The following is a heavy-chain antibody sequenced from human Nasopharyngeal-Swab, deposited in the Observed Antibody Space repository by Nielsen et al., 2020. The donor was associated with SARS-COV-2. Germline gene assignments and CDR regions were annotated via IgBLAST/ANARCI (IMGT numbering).Heavy chain of an antibody. CDR3: ARAFPRGIIIRDYYYGMDV. D-gene: IGHD3-10*01. CDR2: INHSGST. Sequence: SETLSLTCAVYGGSFNNYYWSWIRQPPGKGLKWIGEINHSGSTNYNPSLKSRVTISVDTSKNQFSLKLSSVTAADTAVYYCARAFPRGIIIRDYYYGMDVWGQGTTVTVSS. CDR1: GGSFNNYY. V-gene: IGHV4-34*01. J-gene: IGHJ6*02.